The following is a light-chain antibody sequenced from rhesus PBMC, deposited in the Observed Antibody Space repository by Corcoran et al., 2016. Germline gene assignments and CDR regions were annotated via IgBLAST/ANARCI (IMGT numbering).Light chain of an antibody. CDR2: KAS. CDR3: QHNYGSPIS. Sequence: DIQMTQSPSSLSASVGDTVTITCRASQSISSWLDWYQQKPGKAPKLLIYKASTLQSGVPLRFRGSGSGTEYTFTITSLQSEDVATYYCQHNYGSPISFGGGTKVEI. CDR1: QSISSW. V-gene: IGKV1-22*01. J-gene: IGKJ4*01.